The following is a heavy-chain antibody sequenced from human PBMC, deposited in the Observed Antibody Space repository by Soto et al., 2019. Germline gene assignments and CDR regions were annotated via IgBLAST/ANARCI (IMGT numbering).Heavy chain of an antibody. CDR3: ARPYSNRWSIFYGLDV. D-gene: IGHD6-13*01. CDR2: ISSSSDII. Sequence: EVQLVESGGRLVQPGGSLRLSCVASGFTFSTYSMNWVRQAPGKGLERISYISSSSDIIYYADSVKGRFTISRDNAKNSLSLQMNSLRDEDTAVYYCARPYSNRWSIFYGLDVWGQGTTVTVSS. V-gene: IGHV3-48*02. J-gene: IGHJ6*02. CDR1: GFTFSTYS.